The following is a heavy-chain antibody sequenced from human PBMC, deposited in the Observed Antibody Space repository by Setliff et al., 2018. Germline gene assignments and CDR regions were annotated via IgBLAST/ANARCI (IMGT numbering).Heavy chain of an antibody. V-gene: IGHV4-38-2*02. J-gene: IGHJ4*02. D-gene: IGHD3-10*01. CDR1: GYSISSGYY. Sequence: SETLSLTCSVSGYSISSGYYWGWIRQPPGKGLEWIGSINHNGTTNYNPSLKSRVTISVDTSKNQFSLKLNSVTAADTAVYYCARVRRGGYYGSGSSPFDYWGQGTLVTVSS. CDR2: INHNGTT. CDR3: ARVRRGGYYGSGSSPFDY.